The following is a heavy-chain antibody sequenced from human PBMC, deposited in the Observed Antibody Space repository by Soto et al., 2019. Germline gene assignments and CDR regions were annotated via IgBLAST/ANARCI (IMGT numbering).Heavy chain of an antibody. CDR3: ARELGWKIEHNSYDY. CDR2: IWYDGSNE. V-gene: IGHV3-33*01. J-gene: IGHJ4*02. Sequence: QVQLMESGGGVVQPGRSLRLSCAASGFNFNNYGMHWVRQASGKGLEWVAVIWYDGSNEYYEASVKGRFTISRDNSKNTLYLQMNSLRAEDTAVYYCARELGWKIEHNSYDYWGQGTLVSVSS. CDR1: GFNFNNYG. D-gene: IGHD1-1*01.